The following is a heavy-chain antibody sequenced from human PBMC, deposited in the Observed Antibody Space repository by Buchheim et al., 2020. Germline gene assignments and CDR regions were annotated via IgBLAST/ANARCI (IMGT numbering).Heavy chain of an antibody. V-gene: IGHV3-30*04. CDR1: GFTFSSYA. CDR2: ISNDGSHK. D-gene: IGHD2-15*01. J-gene: IGHJ6*02. CDR3: ARDRVAAVPEYYYGMDV. Sequence: QVQLVESGGGVVQPGRSLRLSCAASGFTFSSYAMHWVRQAPGKGLEWVAVISNDGSHKYYADSVKGRFTISRDKSKNTLYLQMNSLRTEDTAVYYCARDRVAAVPEYYYGMDVWGQGTT.